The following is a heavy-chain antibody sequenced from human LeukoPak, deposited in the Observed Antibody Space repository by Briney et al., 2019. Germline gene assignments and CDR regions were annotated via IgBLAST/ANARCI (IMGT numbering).Heavy chain of an antibody. D-gene: IGHD6-13*01. CDR3: ARASSIGKAGLFDY. CDR2: IYSGGTT. Sequence: PGGSLRLSCAASGFTFSSYAMHWVRQAPGKGLEWVSVIYSGGTTFYADSVKGRFTISRDNSKNTLYLQMNSLTAEDTALYFCARASSIGKAGLFDYWGQGTLVTVSS. V-gene: IGHV3-53*01. J-gene: IGHJ4*02. CDR1: GFTFSSYA.